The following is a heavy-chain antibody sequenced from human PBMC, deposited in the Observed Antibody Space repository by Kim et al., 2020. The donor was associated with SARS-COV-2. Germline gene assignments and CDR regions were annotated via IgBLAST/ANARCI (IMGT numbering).Heavy chain of an antibody. J-gene: IGHJ5*02. CDR3: AREYNYDILTAAGGWFDP. Sequence: SETLSLTCTVSGGSISSGGYYWSWIRQHPGKGLEWIGYIYYSGSTYYNPSLKSRVTISVDTSKNQFSLKLSSVTAADTAVYYCAREYNYDILTAAGGWFDPWGQGTLVTVSS. CDR2: IYYSGST. V-gene: IGHV4-31*03. D-gene: IGHD3-9*01. CDR1: GGSISSGGYY.